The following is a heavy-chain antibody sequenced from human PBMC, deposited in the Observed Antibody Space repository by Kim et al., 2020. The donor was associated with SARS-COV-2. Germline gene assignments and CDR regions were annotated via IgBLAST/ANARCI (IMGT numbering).Heavy chain of an antibody. J-gene: IGHJ5*02. Sequence: ASVKVSCKASGYNFTNYAMHWVRQAPGQRREWMGWINAGNGYTKYSKKFQGRVILTRDTSASITNMELSRLKSKDTALYYCARDAGPHCSSTNCPYNWFDLWGQGTLVTVSS. CDR2: INAGNGYT. CDR1: GYNFTNYA. D-gene: IGHD2-2*01. CDR3: ARDAGPHCSSTNCPYNWFDL. V-gene: IGHV1-3*01.